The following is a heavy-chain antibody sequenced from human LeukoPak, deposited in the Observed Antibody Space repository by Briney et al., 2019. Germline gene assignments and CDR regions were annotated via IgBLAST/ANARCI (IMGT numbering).Heavy chain of an antibody. CDR1: GGSISSSSYY. V-gene: IGHV4-39*01. CDR2: IYYSGST. D-gene: IGHD4-23*01. CDR3: ARRVVIREFDY. Sequence: SETLSLTCTVSGGSISSSSYYWGWIRQPPGKGLEWIGSIYYSGSTYYNPSLKSRVTISVDTSKNQFSLKLSSVTAADTAVYYCARRVVIREFDYWGQGTLVTVSS. J-gene: IGHJ4*02.